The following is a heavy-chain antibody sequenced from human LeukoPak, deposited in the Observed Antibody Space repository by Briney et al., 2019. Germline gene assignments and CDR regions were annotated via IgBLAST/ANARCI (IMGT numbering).Heavy chain of an antibody. V-gene: IGHV3-11*06. D-gene: IGHD5-24*01. CDR1: GFTFSDYY. Sequence: GGSLRLSCSASGFTFSDYYMSWIRQAPGKGLEWVSYISSSSSYTNYADSVKGRFTISRDNAKNSLYLQMNSLRAEDTAVYYCARDSASGDGYNFDYWGQGTLVTVSS. J-gene: IGHJ4*02. CDR3: ARDSASGDGYNFDY. CDR2: ISSSSSYT.